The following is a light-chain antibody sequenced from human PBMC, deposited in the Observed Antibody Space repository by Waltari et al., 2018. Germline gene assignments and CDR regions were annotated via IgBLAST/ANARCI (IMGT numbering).Light chain of an antibody. CDR2: GAS. J-gene: IGKJ2*01. V-gene: IGKV3-20*01. CDR1: QSVSSSY. CDR3: QQHGTSPFT. Sequence: EIVLTQSPGTLSLSPGESATHYCRASQSVSSSYLAWYQQKPGQAPRLLIYGASSRATVIPDRISGSGSGTDFTLTLSSLEPEDFAVYYCQQHGTSPFTFGQGTKVEIK.